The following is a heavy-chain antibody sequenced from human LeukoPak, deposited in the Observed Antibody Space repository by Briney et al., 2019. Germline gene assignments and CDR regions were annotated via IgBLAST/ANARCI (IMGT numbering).Heavy chain of an antibody. CDR2: IYHTGNT. J-gene: IGHJ5*02. V-gene: IGHV4-30-2*01. CDR3: ARGFFVRENPGSWFDP. Sequence: SSQTLSLTCAVSGGSISSGGYSWNWLRQPPGKGLEWIGYIYHTGNTFYNPSLKSRVTISVDRSKNQFSLRLTSVTAADTAVYYCARGFFVRENPGSWFDPWGQGTLVTVSP. CDR1: GGSISSGGYS. D-gene: IGHD3-10*02.